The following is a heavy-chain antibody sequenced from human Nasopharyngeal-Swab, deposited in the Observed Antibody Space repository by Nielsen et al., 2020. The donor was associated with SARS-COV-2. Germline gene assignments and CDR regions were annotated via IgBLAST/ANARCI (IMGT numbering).Heavy chain of an antibody. CDR3: ARGGYSGYEYYFDY. V-gene: IGHV3-7*01. J-gene: IGHJ4*02. D-gene: IGHD5-12*01. CDR1: GFTFSSYW. CDR2: IKQDGSEK. Sequence: GGSLRLSCAASGFTFSSYWMSWVHQAPGKGLEWVANIKQDGSEKYYVDSVKGRFTISRDNAKNSLYLQMNSLRAEDTAVYYCARGGYSGYEYYFDYWGQGTLVTVSS.